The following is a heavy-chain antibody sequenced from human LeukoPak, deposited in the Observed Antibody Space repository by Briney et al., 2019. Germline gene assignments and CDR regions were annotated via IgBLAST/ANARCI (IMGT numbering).Heavy chain of an antibody. Sequence: GASVKVSCKASGYTFTDYYIHWVRQAPGQGLEWMGWINPNTGVTNYAQRFQGRVTMTRGTSITTAYMELSRLTSDDTAIYYCARATYCGGACYHWFDSWGRGTLVTVSS. J-gene: IGHJ5*01. V-gene: IGHV1-2*02. CDR3: ARATYCGGACYHWFDS. CDR2: INPNTGVT. D-gene: IGHD2-21*02. CDR1: GYTFTDYY.